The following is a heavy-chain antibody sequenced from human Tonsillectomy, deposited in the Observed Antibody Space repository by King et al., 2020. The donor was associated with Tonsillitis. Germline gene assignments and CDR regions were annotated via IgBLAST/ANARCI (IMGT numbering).Heavy chain of an antibody. CDR1: GYTFTDYY. D-gene: IGHD6-6*01. Sequence: VQLVESGAEVKKPGASVTVACTASGYTFTDYYMHWVRQAPGQGLEWMGWINPDNGGTNYAQTFQGRVTLTRDTSISTVYMELRRLRSDDSAMYFCARWRYSASSESDHWGQGTLVTVSS. V-gene: IGHV1-2*02. CDR3: ARWRYSASSESDH. J-gene: IGHJ4*02. CDR2: INPDNGGT.